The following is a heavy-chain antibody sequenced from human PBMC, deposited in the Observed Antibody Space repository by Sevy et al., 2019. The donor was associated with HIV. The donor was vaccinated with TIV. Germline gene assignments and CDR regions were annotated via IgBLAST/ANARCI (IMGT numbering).Heavy chain of an antibody. D-gene: IGHD4-17*01. CDR1: GFTLSDYY. CDR2: ISSGSSYT. CDR3: ARDRRNYGGQYFDY. J-gene: IGHJ4*02. V-gene: IGHV3-11*06. Sequence: GGSLRLSCSPSGFTLSDYYMSWIRQAPGKGLEWVSYISSGSSYTNYTDSVKGRFTISRDNDKNFLYLEMNNLRAEDTAVYYCARDRRNYGGQYFDYWGQGTLVTVSS.